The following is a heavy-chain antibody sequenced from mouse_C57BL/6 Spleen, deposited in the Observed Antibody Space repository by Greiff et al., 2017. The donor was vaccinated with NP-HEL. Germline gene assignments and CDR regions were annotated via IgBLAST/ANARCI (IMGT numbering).Heavy chain of an antibody. V-gene: IGHV14-4*01. CDR1: GFNIKDDY. J-gene: IGHJ2*01. CDR3: KDGESQPGYFDD. D-gene: IGHD3-1*01. Sequence: EVQLQQSGAELVRPGASVKLSCTASGFNIKDDYMHWVKQRPEQGLEWIGWLDPENGDTEYASKFQGKATITADTSSNTAYLQLSSLTSEDTAVDYGKDGESQPGYFDDWGQGTTLTVSS. CDR2: LDPENGDT.